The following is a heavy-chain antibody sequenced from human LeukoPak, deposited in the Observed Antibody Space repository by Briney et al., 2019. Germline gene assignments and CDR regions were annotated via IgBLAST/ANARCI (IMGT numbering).Heavy chain of an antibody. V-gene: IGHV1-2*02. J-gene: IGHJ4*02. CDR3: ATQRGSYLXXXDFDY. CDR2: INPNSGDT. Sequence: SCTAXGYTXTGXXXXXXRXXXXXGLXXXGXINPNSGDTKYSQKFQGRVTMTRDTSIRTAYMELTRLRSDDTAVYYCATQRGSYLXXXDFDYWGQ. D-gene: IGHD3-10*01. CDR1: GYTXTGXX.